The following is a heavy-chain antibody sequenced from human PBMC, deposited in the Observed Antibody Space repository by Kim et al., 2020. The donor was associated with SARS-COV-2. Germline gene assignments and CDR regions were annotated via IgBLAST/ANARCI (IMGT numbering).Heavy chain of an antibody. CDR2: INPNSGGT. CDR1: GYTFTGYY. CDR3: AVMGSGSYRGMDV. Sequence: ASVKVSCKASGYTFTGYYMHWVRQAPGQGLEWMGRINPNSGGTNYAQKFQGRVTMTRDTSISTAYMELSRLRSDDTAVYYCAVMGSGSYRGMDVWGQGTTVTVSS. D-gene: IGHD3-10*01. J-gene: IGHJ6*02. V-gene: IGHV1-2*06.